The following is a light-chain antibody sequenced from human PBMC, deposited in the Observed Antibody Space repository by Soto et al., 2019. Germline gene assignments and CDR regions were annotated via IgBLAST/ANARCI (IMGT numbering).Light chain of an antibody. J-gene: IGKJ1*01. CDR3: QQYGSSTT. CDR2: GAS. V-gene: IGKV3-20*01. Sequence: IVLTQSPSTLAVSPGERATLSCRASQSVSSNLAWHQQRPGQAPRLLIYGASSRATGIPDRFSGSGSGTDFTLTISRLEPEDFAVYYCQQYGSSTTFGQGTKVDIK. CDR1: QSVSSN.